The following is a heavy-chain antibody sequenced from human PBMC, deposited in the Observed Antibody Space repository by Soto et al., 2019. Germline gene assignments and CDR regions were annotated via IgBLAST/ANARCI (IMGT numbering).Heavy chain of an antibody. V-gene: IGHV4-34*01. CDR1: GGSFSDDC. Sequence: QVRLQQWGAGLLKPSETLSLICAVSGGSFSDDCWSWIRQSPGKGLEWMGHIDHSGDTKYNPSLKTRVTMSVDTSKNQISLNAKSVTAADTAVYYCGRRPKAMVVANFWGQGTLVTVSS. J-gene: IGHJ4*02. CDR3: GRRPKAMVVANF. CDR2: IDHSGDT. D-gene: IGHD2-21*01.